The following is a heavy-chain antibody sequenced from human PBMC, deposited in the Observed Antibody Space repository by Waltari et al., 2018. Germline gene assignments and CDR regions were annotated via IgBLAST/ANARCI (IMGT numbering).Heavy chain of an antibody. V-gene: IGHV4-34*01. CDR2: IRHPGST. CDR1: VASFSDYY. CDR3: TRGGNYDFWSHRPFVDP. D-gene: IGHD3-3*01. J-gene: IGHJ5*02. Sequence: QVQLQQSGAGRLGPSETLSLTCSVYVASFSDYYWGWGRQPPGKGLEWIGQIRHPGSTNYNPSLKSRVTISIDTPRSQFSLRLSSVTAADTALYFCTRGGNYDFWSHRPFVDPWGQGTLVTVSS.